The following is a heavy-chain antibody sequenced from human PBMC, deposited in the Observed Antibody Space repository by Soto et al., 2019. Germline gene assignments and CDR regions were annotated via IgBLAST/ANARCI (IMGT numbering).Heavy chain of an antibody. CDR1: GYTFTSYD. D-gene: IGHD2-8*01. CDR2: MNPNSGNT. Sequence: ASVKVSCKASGYTFTSYDINWVRQATGQGLEWMGWMNPNSGNTGYAQKFQGRVTMTRNTSISTAYMELSSLRSEDTAVYYCARGRWDIVLINPIPEYYMDVWGKGTTVTVSS. J-gene: IGHJ6*03. V-gene: IGHV1-8*01. CDR3: ARGRWDIVLINPIPEYYMDV.